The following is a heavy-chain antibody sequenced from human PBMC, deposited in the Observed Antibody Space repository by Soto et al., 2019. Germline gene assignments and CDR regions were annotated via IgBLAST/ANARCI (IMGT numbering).Heavy chain of an antibody. Sequence: KPSETLSLTCAVSGGSISSGGYSWSWIRQPPGKGLEWIGYIYHSGSTYYNPSLKSRVTISVDRSKNQFSLKLSSVTAADTAVYYCARGVVTDRSFDYWGQGTLVTVSS. V-gene: IGHV4-30-2*01. D-gene: IGHD2-21*02. CDR1: GGSISSGGYS. CDR2: IYHSGST. CDR3: ARGVVTDRSFDY. J-gene: IGHJ4*02.